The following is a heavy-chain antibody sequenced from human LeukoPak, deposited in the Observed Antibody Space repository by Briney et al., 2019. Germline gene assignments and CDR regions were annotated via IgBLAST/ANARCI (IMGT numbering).Heavy chain of an antibody. D-gene: IGHD3-10*01. CDR2: INTNTGNP. CDR1: GYTFTSYA. Sequence: ASVKVSCKASGYTFTSYAMIWVRQAPGQGLEWMGWINTNTGNPTYAQGFTGRSVFSLDTSVSTAYLQISSLKAEDTAVYYCARVGPQRYGSGSYSRVDGDYFDYWGQGTLVTVSS. CDR3: ARVGPQRYGSGSYSRVDGDYFDY. V-gene: IGHV7-4-1*02. J-gene: IGHJ4*02.